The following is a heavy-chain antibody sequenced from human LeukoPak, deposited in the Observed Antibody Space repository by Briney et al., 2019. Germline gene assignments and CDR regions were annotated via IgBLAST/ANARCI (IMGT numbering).Heavy chain of an antibody. CDR2: IDIDGHL. Sequence: SETLSLTCAVYEGSLSGYFWAWVRQSPGKGLEWIGEIDIDGHLNYNPSLKSRVTISLDTTRNQFSLKLASAIAADTASYYCVRQIGAGAFDSWGQETVVTVPS. J-gene: IGHJ5*01. D-gene: IGHD6-19*01. CDR3: VRQIGAGAFDS. CDR1: EGSLSGYF. V-gene: IGHV4-34*01.